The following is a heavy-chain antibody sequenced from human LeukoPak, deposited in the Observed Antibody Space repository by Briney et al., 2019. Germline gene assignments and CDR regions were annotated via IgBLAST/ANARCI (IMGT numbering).Heavy chain of an antibody. CDR2: IKQDGSET. Sequence: PGGSLRLSCAASGFTFSNYWMSWVRRAPGKELEWVANIKQDGSETYSVDSVRGRFTISRDNAKNSLYLQMNSLRAEDTAVYYCARDFWGAYRVDYFDCWGQGTLVTVSS. J-gene: IGHJ4*02. CDR3: ARDFWGAYRVDYFDC. V-gene: IGHV3-7*01. CDR1: GFTFSNYW. D-gene: IGHD3-3*01.